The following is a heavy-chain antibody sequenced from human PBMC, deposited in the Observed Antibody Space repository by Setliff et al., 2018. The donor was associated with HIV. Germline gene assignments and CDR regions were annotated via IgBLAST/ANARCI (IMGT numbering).Heavy chain of an antibody. V-gene: IGHV1-2*02. CDR1: GYTFTGYF. D-gene: IGHD1-26*01. Sequence: ASVKVSCKTSGYTFTGYFIHWVRQAPGQGLEWMGWIDPKSGGTKFAQKFQGRVTMTRDTSISTAYVGVIRRRSDDTAVYFCASAGDPGSPPLDYWGQGTLVTVS. CDR3: ASAGDPGSPPLDY. J-gene: IGHJ4*02. CDR2: IDPKSGGT.